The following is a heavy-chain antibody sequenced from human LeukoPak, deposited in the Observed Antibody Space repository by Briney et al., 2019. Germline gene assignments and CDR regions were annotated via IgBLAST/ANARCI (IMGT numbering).Heavy chain of an antibody. CDR3: ARATGPSYYDSSGYYGDGFDY. D-gene: IGHD3-22*01. V-gene: IGHV1-2*02. J-gene: IGHJ4*02. CDR2: INPNSGGA. CDR1: GYTLTDYY. Sequence: ASVKVSCKASGYTLTDYYMHWVRQATGQGLEWMGWINPNSGGANYAQKCQGRVTKTRDTSISTACMELSRLRSDDTAVYYWARATGPSYYDSSGYYGDGFDYWGQGTLVTVSS.